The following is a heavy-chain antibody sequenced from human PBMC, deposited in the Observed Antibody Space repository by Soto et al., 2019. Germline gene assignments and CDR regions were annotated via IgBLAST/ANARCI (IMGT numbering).Heavy chain of an antibody. CDR1: GFTFNSFS. D-gene: IGHD2-2*01. Sequence: PGGSLRLSCAASGFTFNSFSMTWVRQAPGKGLEWVGRIKSKTDGGTTDYAAPVKGRFTISRDDSKNTLYLQMNSLKTEDTAVYYCTTDGGYQPYYYYYYYMDVWGKGTTVTVS. J-gene: IGHJ6*03. CDR3: TTDGGYQPYYYYYYYMDV. CDR2: IKSKTDGGTT. V-gene: IGHV3-15*01.